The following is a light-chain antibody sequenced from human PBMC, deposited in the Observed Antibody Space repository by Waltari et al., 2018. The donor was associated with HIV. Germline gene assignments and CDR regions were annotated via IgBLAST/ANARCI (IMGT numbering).Light chain of an antibody. CDR3: QAWYHSDDPIF. J-gene: IGLJ2*01. CDR2: HDN. V-gene: IGLV3-21*03. Sequence: SYVLTQPPSVSVAPGKTATITCGGANIGTKSVQWYQQRPGQAPVLVVYHDNNRPSGVPERFSGSNSGDTATLTISRVEAGDEADYYCQAWYHSDDPIFFGGGTQLTVL. CDR1: NIGTKS.